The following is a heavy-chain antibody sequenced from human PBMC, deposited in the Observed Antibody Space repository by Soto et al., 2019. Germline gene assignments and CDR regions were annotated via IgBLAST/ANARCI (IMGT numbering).Heavy chain of an antibody. CDR3: ARGIATGQLDP. D-gene: IGHD2-15*01. J-gene: IGHJ5*02. Sequence: ASVKVSCKASGYTFSRYTMNWVRQAPGQRLEWMGWINPDNGNTKSSQKFQDRVIITRDTSASTAYMDLSSLRSEDTAVYYCARGIATGQLDPWGQGTLVTVSS. CDR1: GYTFSRYT. V-gene: IGHV1-3*01. CDR2: INPDNGNT.